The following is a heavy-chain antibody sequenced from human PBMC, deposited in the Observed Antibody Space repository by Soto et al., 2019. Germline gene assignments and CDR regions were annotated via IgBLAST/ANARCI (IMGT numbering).Heavy chain of an antibody. CDR2: INPSGGST. CDR3: ARDLQGEDIVLVPAAPGY. J-gene: IGHJ4*02. CDR1: GYTFTSYG. D-gene: IGHD2-2*01. V-gene: IGHV1-46*01. Sequence: ASVKVSCKASGYTFTSYGISWVRQAPGQGLEWMGWINPSGGSTSYAQKFQGRVTMTRDTSTSTVYMELSSLRSEDTAVYYCARDLQGEDIVLVPAAPGYWGQGTLVTVSS.